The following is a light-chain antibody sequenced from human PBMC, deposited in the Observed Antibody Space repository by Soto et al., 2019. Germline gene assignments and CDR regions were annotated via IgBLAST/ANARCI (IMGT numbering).Light chain of an antibody. CDR2: DAS. CDR1: QTSSSW. Sequence: DIQMTQSPSPLPASVGDRVTITCRASQTSSSWLAWYQQKPGKAPDLLIYDASRLAGGVPSRFSGSESGTEFTLTIGSLEPEDCATYFGQQYYNYSTFGQGTKVEVK. CDR3: QQYYNYST. V-gene: IGKV1-5*01. J-gene: IGKJ1*01.